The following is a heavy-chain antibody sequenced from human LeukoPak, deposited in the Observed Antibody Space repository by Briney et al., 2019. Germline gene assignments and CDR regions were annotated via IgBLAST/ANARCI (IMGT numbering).Heavy chain of an antibody. Sequence: PGGSLRLSCAASGFTFSSYAMHWVRQAPGKGLEWGAVISYDGSNKYYADSVKGRFTISRDNSKKTLYLQMNSLRGEDTAVYYCARDLGYCTNGVCHTRFDYWGQGTLVAVSS. D-gene: IGHD2-8*01. V-gene: IGHV3-30*04. CDR1: GFTFSSYA. CDR3: ARDLGYCTNGVCHTRFDY. CDR2: ISYDGSNK. J-gene: IGHJ4*02.